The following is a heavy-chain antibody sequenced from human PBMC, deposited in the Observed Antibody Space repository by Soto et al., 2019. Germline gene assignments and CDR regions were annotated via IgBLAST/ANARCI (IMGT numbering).Heavy chain of an antibody. D-gene: IGHD4-17*01. Sequence: PGESLKISCKGSDYSFNTYWIAWVRQMPGKGLEWMGIIYPGDSDTRYSPSFQGQVTISADKSISTAHLQWSSLKASDTAMYYCARRRFPSLYGDYDRNYYYYGMDVWGQGTTVTVSS. CDR3: ARRRFPSLYGDYDRNYYYYGMDV. V-gene: IGHV5-51*01. J-gene: IGHJ6*02. CDR1: DYSFNTYW. CDR2: IYPGDSDT.